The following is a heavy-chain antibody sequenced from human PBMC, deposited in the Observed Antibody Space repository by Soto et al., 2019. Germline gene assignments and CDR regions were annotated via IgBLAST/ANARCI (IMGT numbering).Heavy chain of an antibody. D-gene: IGHD3-10*01. V-gene: IGHV3-30-3*01. CDR1: GFTFSSYA. J-gene: IGHJ4*02. CDR2: ISYDGSNK. Sequence: QVQLVESGGGVVQPGRSLRLSCAASGFTFSSYAMQSVRQAPGKGLVWVAVISYDGSNKYYADSVKRRFTISRDNSKNTLYLQMNSLIAEDTAVYYCAIPDYGSGSYPDYWGQGTLVTVSS. CDR3: AIPDYGSGSYPDY.